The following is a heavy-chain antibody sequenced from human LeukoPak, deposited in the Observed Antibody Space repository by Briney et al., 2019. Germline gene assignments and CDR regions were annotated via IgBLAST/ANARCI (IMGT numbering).Heavy chain of an antibody. Sequence: PSETLSLTCNVSGGSISSGDNYWSWIRQPPGKGLEWIGYIYYSGSTYYNPSLKSRVTISVDTSKNQFSLKLSSVTAADTAVYYCARDGHLFLRNTAMVKGAFDIWGQGTMVTVSS. CDR2: IYYSGST. CDR3: ARDGHLFLRNTAMVKGAFDI. D-gene: IGHD5-18*01. CDR1: GGSISSGDNY. V-gene: IGHV4-30-4*01. J-gene: IGHJ3*02.